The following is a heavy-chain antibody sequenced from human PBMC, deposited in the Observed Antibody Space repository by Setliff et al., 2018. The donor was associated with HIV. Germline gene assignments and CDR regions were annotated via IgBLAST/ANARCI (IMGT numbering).Heavy chain of an antibody. D-gene: IGHD3-10*01. CDR3: ARDYYDDTYYSPGIYYLYYMDV. V-gene: IGHV4-4*02. CDR2: ISHSGSN. Sequence: SETLSLTCAVSGGSIMTGDWWSWVRQSPGKRLEWIGEISHSGSNNYNPSLRSRVTMSVDKSNNQFSLKLSSVTAAETAVYYCARDYYDDTYYSPGIYYLYYMDVWGKGTTVT. CDR1: GGSIMTGDW. J-gene: IGHJ6*03.